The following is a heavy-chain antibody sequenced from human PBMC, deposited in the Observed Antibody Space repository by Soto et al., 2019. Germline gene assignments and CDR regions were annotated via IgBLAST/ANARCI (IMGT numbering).Heavy chain of an antibody. Sequence: ASVKVSCKASGGTFSSYTISWVRQAPGQGFEWMGRIIPILGIANYAQKFQGRVTITADKSTSTAYMELSSLRSEDTAVYYCARDHGWELQLDNWFDPWGQGTLVTVSS. V-gene: IGHV1-69*04. J-gene: IGHJ5*02. CDR3: ARDHGWELQLDNWFDP. CDR1: GGTFSSYT. D-gene: IGHD1-26*01. CDR2: IIPILGIA.